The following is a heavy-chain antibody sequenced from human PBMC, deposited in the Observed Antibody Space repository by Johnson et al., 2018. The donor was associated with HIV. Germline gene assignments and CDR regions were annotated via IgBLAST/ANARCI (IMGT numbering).Heavy chain of an antibody. Sequence: QMQLVESGGGLVQPGRSLRLSCAASGITFSRFPMNWVRQAPGKGLEWVAVISSDESYIHYGDSVKGRFIVSKDNSKNTLYLQMSSLRAEDTALYYCAKDMGYSSFGYGFDIWGQGTMVTVSS. CDR2: ISSDESYI. J-gene: IGHJ3*02. D-gene: IGHD6-19*01. CDR1: GITFSRFP. CDR3: AKDMGYSSFGYGFDI. V-gene: IGHV3-30*04.